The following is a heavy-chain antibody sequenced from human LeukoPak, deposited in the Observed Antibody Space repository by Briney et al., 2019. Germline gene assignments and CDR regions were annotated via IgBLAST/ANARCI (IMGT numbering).Heavy chain of an antibody. J-gene: IGHJ4*02. V-gene: IGHV3-21*01. CDR3: ARISALSRYSYGPPFDY. CDR1: GFTFGSYS. Sequence: GGSLRLSCAASGFTFGSYSMNWVRQAPGKGLEWVSSISSSSSYIYYADSVKGRFTISRDNAKNSLYLQMNSLRAEDTAVYYCARISALSRYSYGPPFDYWGQGTLVTVSS. D-gene: IGHD5-18*01. CDR2: ISSSSSYI.